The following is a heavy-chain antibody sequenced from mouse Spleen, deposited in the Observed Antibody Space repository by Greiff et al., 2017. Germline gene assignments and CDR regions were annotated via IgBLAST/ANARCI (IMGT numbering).Heavy chain of an antibody. Sequence: VKVVESGPGLVQPSQSLSITCTVSGFSLTSYGVHWVRQSPGKGLEWLGVIWSGGSTDYNAAFISRLSISKDNSKSQVFFKMNSLQADDTAIYYCARNSPVYGNYPYFDYWGQGTTLTVSS. J-gene: IGHJ2*01. CDR1: GFSLTSYG. CDR3: ARNSPVYGNYPYFDY. V-gene: IGHV2-2*01. CDR2: IWSGGST. D-gene: IGHD2-1*01.